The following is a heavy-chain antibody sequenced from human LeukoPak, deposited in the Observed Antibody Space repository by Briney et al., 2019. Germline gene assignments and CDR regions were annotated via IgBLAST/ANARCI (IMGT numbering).Heavy chain of an antibody. V-gene: IGHV4-4*02. D-gene: IGHD2-8*02. CDR1: GGSISSSNW. J-gene: IGHJ3*02. CDR3: ARDQSWTTGFDI. CDR2: IYHSGST. Sequence: PSGTLSLTCAVSGGSISSSNWWSWVRQPPGKGLEWIGEIYHSGSTNYNPSLKSRVTISVDKSKNQFSLQLNSMTPEDTAVYFCARDQSWTTGFDIWGQGTMVTVSS.